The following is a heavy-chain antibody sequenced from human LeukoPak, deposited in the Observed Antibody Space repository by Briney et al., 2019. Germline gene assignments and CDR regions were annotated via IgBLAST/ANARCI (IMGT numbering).Heavy chain of an antibody. CDR3: ARGRYSSGWWSYYYYYMDV. CDR2: MNPNSGNT. V-gene: IGHV1-8*03. CDR1: GYTFTSYD. Sequence: GASVKVSCKASGYTFTSYDINWVRQATGQGLEWMGWMNPNSGNTGCAQKFQGRVTITRNTSISTAYMELSSLRSEDTAVYYCARGRYSSGWWSYYYYYMDVWGKGTTVTVSS. J-gene: IGHJ6*03. D-gene: IGHD6-13*01.